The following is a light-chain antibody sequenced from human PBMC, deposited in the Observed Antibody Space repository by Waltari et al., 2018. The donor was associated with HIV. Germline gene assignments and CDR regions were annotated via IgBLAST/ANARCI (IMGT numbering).Light chain of an antibody. J-gene: IGKJ1*01. V-gene: IGKV4-1*01. CDR1: QSVFYSSNTKNY. Sequence: DIVMTQSPDSLAVSLGERATINCKSSQSVFYSSNTKNYLAWYQQKPRQPPKLLIYWASTRESGVPDRFSGSGSGTDFTLTISSLQAEDVAVYFCQQYSSVPPTFGQGTKVEIK. CDR2: WAS. CDR3: QQYSSVPPT.